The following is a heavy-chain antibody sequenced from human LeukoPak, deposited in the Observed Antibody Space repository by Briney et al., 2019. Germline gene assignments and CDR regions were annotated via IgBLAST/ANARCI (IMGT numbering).Heavy chain of an antibody. CDR1: GFTFSDYY. Sequence: GGSLRLSCAASGFTFSDYYMSWIRQAPGKGLEWVSCISSSGRTIYYADSVKGRFTISNDNAKKSLYLQMNSLRAEDTAVYYCARARRPKWERDGYTSKESAFDIWGQGTMVTVS. J-gene: IGHJ3*02. CDR3: ARARRPKWERDGYTSKESAFDI. CDR2: ISSSGRTI. D-gene: IGHD5-24*01. V-gene: IGHV3-11*04.